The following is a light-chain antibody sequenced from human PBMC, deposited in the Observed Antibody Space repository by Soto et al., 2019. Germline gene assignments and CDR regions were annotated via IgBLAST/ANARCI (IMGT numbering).Light chain of an antibody. V-gene: IGLV1-36*01. Sequence: QSVLTQPPSVSEAPRQRVTISCSGSSSNIGNNAVNWYQQLPGKAPKLLIYYDDLLPSGVSDRFSGSKSGTSASLAISGLQSEEEADYYCAPWDDSLNGYVFGTGTKVTVL. CDR3: APWDDSLNGYV. CDR2: YDD. CDR1: SSNIGNNA. J-gene: IGLJ1*01.